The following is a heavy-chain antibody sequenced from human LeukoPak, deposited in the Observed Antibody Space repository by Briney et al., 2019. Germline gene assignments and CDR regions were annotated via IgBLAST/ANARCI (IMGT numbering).Heavy chain of an antibody. CDR3: ARDVEGGTFDI. Sequence: PGGSLRLSWAASGXTFSRFWMNWVRQAPGRGLGWVANIDQSGGRNNYVDSVKGRFTISRDNAKNSLFLEMSSLRADDTAVYFCARDVEGGTFDIWGQGTTVTVSS. J-gene: IGHJ3*02. CDR2: IDQSGGRN. CDR1: GXTFSRFW. V-gene: IGHV3-7*05. D-gene: IGHD3-16*01.